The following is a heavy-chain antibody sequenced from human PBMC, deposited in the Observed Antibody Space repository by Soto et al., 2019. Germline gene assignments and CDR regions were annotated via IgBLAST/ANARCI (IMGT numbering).Heavy chain of an antibody. Sequence: QPGGSLRLSCSASGFTFSSYAMSWVRQAPGKGLEWVSAISGSGGSTYYADSVKGRFTISRDNSKNTLYLQMNSLRAEDTAVYYCAKDAVEVLWEILTQLPYYYYYGMDVWGQGTTVTVSS. CDR3: AKDAVEVLWEILTQLPYYYYYGMDV. V-gene: IGHV3-23*01. CDR2: ISGSGGST. CDR1: GFTFSSYA. D-gene: IGHD1-26*01. J-gene: IGHJ6*02.